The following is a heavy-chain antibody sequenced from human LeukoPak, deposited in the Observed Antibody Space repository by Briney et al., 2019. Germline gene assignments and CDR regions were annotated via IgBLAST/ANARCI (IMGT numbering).Heavy chain of an antibody. CDR2: INPSGGT. Sequence: ASVKVSCKASGHTFSIYNMHWVRQAPGQGLEWMGIINPSGGTSYAQKLQGRITMTRDTSTSTLYVELSSLTSEDTAVYYCAREGVAGTGLDFWGQGTLVTVSS. CDR3: AREGVAGTGLDF. J-gene: IGHJ4*02. V-gene: IGHV1-46*01. D-gene: IGHD6-13*01. CDR1: GHTFSIYN.